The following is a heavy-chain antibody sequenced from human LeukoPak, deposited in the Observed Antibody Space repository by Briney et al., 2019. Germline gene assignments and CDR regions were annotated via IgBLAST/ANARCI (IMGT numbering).Heavy chain of an antibody. V-gene: IGHV4-34*01. Sequence: SETLSLTCAVYGGSFSGYYWSWIRQPPGKGLEWIGEINHSGSTNYNPSLKSRVTISVDTSKNQFSLKLSSVTAADTAVYYCARGRDNVLMVYAKRAPYYYYMDVWGKGTTVTVSS. CDR1: GGSFSGYY. CDR3: ARGRDNVLMVYAKRAPYYYYMDV. J-gene: IGHJ6*03. D-gene: IGHD2-8*01. CDR2: INHSGST.